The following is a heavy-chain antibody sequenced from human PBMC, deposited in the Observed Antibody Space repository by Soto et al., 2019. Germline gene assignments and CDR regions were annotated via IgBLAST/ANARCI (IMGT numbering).Heavy chain of an antibody. V-gene: IGHV4-59*01. D-gene: IGHD4-17*01. CDR3: ARETTPVPPHYSYNGMDV. J-gene: IGHJ6*02. CDR1: GDSMSTYY. Sequence: PSETLSLTCAASGDSMSTYYWNWVRQPPGKGLEWIGYVYYSGSTNYSPSLKGRVTISVDTTENQISLKVSSVTAADTAVYYCARETTPVPPHYSYNGMDVWGQGTTVTVSS. CDR2: VYYSGST.